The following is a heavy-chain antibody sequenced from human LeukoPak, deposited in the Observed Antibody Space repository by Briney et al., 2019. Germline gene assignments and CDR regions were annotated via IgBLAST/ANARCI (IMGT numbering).Heavy chain of an antibody. CDR3: VRSDWDY. CDR1: GFTFSTFP. D-gene: IGHD3-9*01. V-gene: IGHV3-48*02. J-gene: IGHJ4*02. CDR2: ISNSGSTI. Sequence: PGGSLRLSCAASGFTFSTFPFNWVRQAPGKGLEWVSYISNSGSTIYYADSVKGRFTISRDNAKNPLYLQMNSLRDDDTAVYYCVRSDWDYWGQGTLVTVSS.